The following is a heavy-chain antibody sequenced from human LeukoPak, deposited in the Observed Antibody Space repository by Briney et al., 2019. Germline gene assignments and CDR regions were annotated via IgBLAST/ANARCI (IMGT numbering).Heavy chain of an antibody. V-gene: IGHV3-21*01. CDR3: ARGGEDTAMITDFDN. CDR1: GSTFSSTS. CDR2: ISGSGSYI. D-gene: IGHD5-18*01. Sequence: GRSLRLSCAAYGSTFSSTSMNWASQAPGKGLEWVSSISGSGSYISYADSVKGRFTISRDNAKKSLYLRMNSLRAEDTAVYYCARGGEDTAMITDFDNWGQGTLVTVSS. J-gene: IGHJ4*02.